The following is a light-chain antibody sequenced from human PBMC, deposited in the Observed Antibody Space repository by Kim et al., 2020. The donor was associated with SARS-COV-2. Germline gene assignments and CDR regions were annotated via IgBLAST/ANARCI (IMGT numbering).Light chain of an antibody. CDR1: QSGSSN. J-gene: IGKJ2*01. CDR2: RAS. CDR3: QQYNNWPPDN. V-gene: IGKV3-15*01. Sequence: VSPGRRGTHFCRASQSGSSNLAWYQQKPGQAPRLLIYRASTRATGTPVRFSGSGSETEFTLTISSLQSADFAVYYCQQYNNWPPDNFGQGTKLEI.